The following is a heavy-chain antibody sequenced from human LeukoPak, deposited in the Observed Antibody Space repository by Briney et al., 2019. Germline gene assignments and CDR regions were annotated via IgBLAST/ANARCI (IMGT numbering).Heavy chain of an antibody. D-gene: IGHD3-10*02. CDR3: AREVLEGSGSYGA. J-gene: IGHJ4*02. V-gene: IGHV4-59*01. CDR1: GSSISSYY. CDR2: IYYSGST. Sequence: PSETLSLTCTVSGSSISSYYWSWIRQPPGKGLEWIGYIYYSGSTNYNPSLKSRVTISVDTSKNQFSLKLSSVTAADTAVYYCAREVLEGSGSYGAWGQGTLVTVSS.